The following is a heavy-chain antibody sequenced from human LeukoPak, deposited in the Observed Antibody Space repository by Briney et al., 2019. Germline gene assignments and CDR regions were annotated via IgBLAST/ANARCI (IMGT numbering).Heavy chain of an antibody. Sequence: SETLSLTCSVSGGSISSSTYYWGWIRQPPGKGLEWIGSIYYSGSVNYNPPLKTRVTISADTSKNQLSLTLTSVTAADTALYYCARQGSGGRALDIWGQGTMVTVSS. J-gene: IGHJ3*02. V-gene: IGHV4-39*01. CDR3: ARQGSGGRALDI. CDR1: GGSISSSTYY. CDR2: IYYSGSV.